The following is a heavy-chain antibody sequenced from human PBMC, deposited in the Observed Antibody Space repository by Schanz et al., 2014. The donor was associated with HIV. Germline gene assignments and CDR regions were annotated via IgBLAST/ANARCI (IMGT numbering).Heavy chain of an antibody. CDR2: IIPSFDTT. CDR3: MTRAYGSDNALDH. Sequence: QVQLVESGAEVKKPGSSVRISCKASGGSFSSHAFSWVRQAPGQGLEWMGGIIPSFDTTNYAQTFQGRVTITADKSTSTAYMELRSLRSDDTAVYYCMTRAYGSDNALDHWGQGTLVIVSS. J-gene: IGHJ5*02. D-gene: IGHD3-10*01. CDR1: GGSFSSHA. V-gene: IGHV1-69*06.